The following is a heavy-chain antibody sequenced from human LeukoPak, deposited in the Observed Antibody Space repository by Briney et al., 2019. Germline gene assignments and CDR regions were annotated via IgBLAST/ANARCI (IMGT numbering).Heavy chain of an antibody. J-gene: IGHJ4*02. V-gene: IGHV3-9*01. CDR2: ISWNSGSI. Sequence: GGSLRLSCAASGFTFDDYAMHWVRQAPGKGLEWVSGISWNSGSIGYADSVKGRFTISRDNAKNSLYLQMNSLRAEDTAVYYCARGPPRVRDFWSGYLHWGQGTLVTVSS. CDR3: ARGPPRVRDFWSGYLH. CDR1: GFTFDDYA. D-gene: IGHD3-3*01.